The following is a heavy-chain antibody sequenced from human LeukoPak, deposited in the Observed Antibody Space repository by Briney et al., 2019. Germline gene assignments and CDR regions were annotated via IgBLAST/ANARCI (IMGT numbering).Heavy chain of an antibody. CDR2: IHGAGST. V-gene: IGHV3-53*05. CDR1: GLSVSTNY. D-gene: IGHD2-2*01. J-gene: IGHJ4*02. CDR3: AKDRGVPIVVVPAALDY. Sequence: GGSLRLSCAASGLSVSTNYMTWVRQAPGKGLEWVSLIHGAGSTYYADSVKGRFTISRDNSKNTLYLQMNSLRAENTAVYYCAKDRGVPIVVVPAALDYWGQGTLVTVSS.